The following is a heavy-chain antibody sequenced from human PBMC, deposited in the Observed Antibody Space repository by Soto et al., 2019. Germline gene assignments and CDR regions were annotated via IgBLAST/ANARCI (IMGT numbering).Heavy chain of an antibody. J-gene: IGHJ4*02. Sequence: PSETLSLTCTVSGGSISNYYWSWIRQPPGKGLEWIGYIYYSGSTNYNPSLKSRVTISVDTSRNQFSLKLSSVTTADTAVYYCARRSTGWQYYDYWGQGTLVTVSS. V-gene: IGHV4-59*01. CDR1: GGSISNYY. D-gene: IGHD2-8*02. CDR2: IYYSGST. CDR3: ARRSTGWQYYDY.